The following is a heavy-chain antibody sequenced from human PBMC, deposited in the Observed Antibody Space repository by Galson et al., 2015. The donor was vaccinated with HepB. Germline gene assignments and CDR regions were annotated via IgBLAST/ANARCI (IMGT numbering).Heavy chain of an antibody. J-gene: IGHJ6*02. CDR3: ARDQGVGATIYYYYGMDV. V-gene: IGHV3-33*01. D-gene: IGHD1-26*01. Sequence: SLRLSCAASGFTFSSYGMHWVRQAPGKGLEWVAVIWYDGSNKYYADSVKGRFTISRDNSKNTLYLQMNSLRAEDTAVYYCARDQGVGATIYYYYGMDVWGQGTTVTVSS. CDR2: IWYDGSNK. CDR1: GFTFSSYG.